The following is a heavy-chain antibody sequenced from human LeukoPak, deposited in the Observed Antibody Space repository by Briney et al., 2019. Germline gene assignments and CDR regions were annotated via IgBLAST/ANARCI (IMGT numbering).Heavy chain of an antibody. CDR2: ITSGGTI. D-gene: IGHD6-13*01. CDR1: GFTFSSYG. CDR3: AKARSSTWYDLEY. J-gene: IGHJ4*02. Sequence: PGGSLRLSCAASGFTFSSYGMSWVRQAPGKGLEWLSHITSGGTIYYADSVKGRFTISRDNSKDTLFLQMNSLRAEDTAVYYCAKARSSTWYDLEYWGQGTLVTVSS. V-gene: IGHV3-23*01.